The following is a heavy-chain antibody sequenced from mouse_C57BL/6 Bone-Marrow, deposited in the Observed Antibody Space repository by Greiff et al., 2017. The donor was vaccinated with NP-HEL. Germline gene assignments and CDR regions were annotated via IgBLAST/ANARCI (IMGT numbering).Heavy chain of an antibody. CDR3: ARRSYDGYCFFAY. J-gene: IGHJ3*01. CDR2: IYPGSGNT. V-gene: IGHV1-76*01. CDR1: GYTFTDYY. D-gene: IGHD2-3*01. Sequence: VKLMESGAELVRPGASVKLSCKASGYTFTDYYINWVKQRPGQGLEWIARIYPGSGNTYYNEKFKGKATLTAEKSSSTAYMQLSSLTSEASAVYFCARRSYDGYCFFAYWGQGTLVTVSA.